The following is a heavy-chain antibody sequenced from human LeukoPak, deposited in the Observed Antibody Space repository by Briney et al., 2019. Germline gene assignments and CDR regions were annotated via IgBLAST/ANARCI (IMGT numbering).Heavy chain of an antibody. CDR3: ASGSWSSEYFHY. V-gene: IGHV3-23*01. CDR1: GFTFSNYA. J-gene: IGHJ1*01. Sequence: GGSLSLSCAASGFTFSNYAMSWVRQAPGKGLEWFSAISAGSGSSTYYADAVKGRFTISRDNSKNTLYLQLNSLRAEDTAVYFCASGSWSSEYFHYWGQGTLVTVSS. D-gene: IGHD6-13*01. CDR2: ISAGSGSST.